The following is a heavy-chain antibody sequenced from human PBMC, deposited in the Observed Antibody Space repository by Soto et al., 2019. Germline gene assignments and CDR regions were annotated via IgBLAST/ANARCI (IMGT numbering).Heavy chain of an antibody. CDR3: ARAGGLGAVAVDY. D-gene: IGHD6-19*01. Sequence: QLQLQESGSGLVKPSQTLSLTCAVSGGSISSGGYSWSWIRQPPGKGLEWIGYIYHSGSTYYNPSLQSRVTIAVDRSKNQFSLKVSSVTAADTAVYYCARAGGLGAVAVDYWGQGTLVTVSS. CDR2: IYHSGST. CDR1: GGSISSGGYS. J-gene: IGHJ4*02. V-gene: IGHV4-30-2*01.